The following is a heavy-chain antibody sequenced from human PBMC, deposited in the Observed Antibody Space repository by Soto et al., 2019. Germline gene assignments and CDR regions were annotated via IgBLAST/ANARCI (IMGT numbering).Heavy chain of an antibody. CDR3: ARGPYYYDFWSGYYTGIGYYSYYMDV. CDR1: GYTFTSYD. D-gene: IGHD3-3*01. Sequence: ASVKVSCKASGYTFTSYDINWVRQATGQGLEWMGWMNPNSGNTGYAQKFQGRVTMTRNTSISTAYMELSSLRSEDTAVYYCARGPYYYDFWSGYYTGIGYYSYYMDVWGKGTMVTVSS. CDR2: MNPNSGNT. J-gene: IGHJ6*03. V-gene: IGHV1-8*01.